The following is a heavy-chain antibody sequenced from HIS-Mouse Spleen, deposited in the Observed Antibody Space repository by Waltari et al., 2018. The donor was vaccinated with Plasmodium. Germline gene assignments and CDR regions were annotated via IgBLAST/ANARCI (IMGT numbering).Heavy chain of an antibody. J-gene: IGHJ2*01. CDR1: GSTFSSYS. D-gene: IGHD3-9*01. CDR2: ISSSSSYI. V-gene: IGHV3-21*01. CDR3: AREDILTGYYNDYWYFDL. Sequence: EVQLVESGGGLVKPGGSLRPSCAASGSTFSSYSLHWCRQAPGKGLEWVSSISSSSSYIYYADSVKGRFTISRDNAKNSLYLQMNSLRAEDTAVYYCAREDILTGYYNDYWYFDLWGRGTLVTVSS.